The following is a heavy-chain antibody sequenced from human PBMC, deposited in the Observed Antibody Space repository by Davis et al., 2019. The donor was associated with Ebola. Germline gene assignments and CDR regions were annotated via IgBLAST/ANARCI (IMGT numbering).Heavy chain of an antibody. CDR3: AKDRRTTVAFDY. D-gene: IGHD4-23*01. CDR1: VITFSSYA. J-gene: IGHJ4*02. CDR2: ISGSGGTT. V-gene: IGHV3-23*01. Sequence: GKSLKISCADSVITFSSYAMTWVRQAPGKGLEWVSAISGSGGTTYYADSVKGRFTISRDNSKNTLYLQMNSLRAEDTAVYYCAKDRRTTVAFDYWGQGTLVTVSS.